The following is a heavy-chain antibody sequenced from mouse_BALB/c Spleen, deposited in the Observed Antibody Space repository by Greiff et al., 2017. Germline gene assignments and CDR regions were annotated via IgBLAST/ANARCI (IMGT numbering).Heavy chain of an antibody. J-gene: IGHJ4*01. Sequence: VQLQQSGAELVRPGTSVKVSCKASGYAFTNYLIEWVKQRPGQGLEWIGVINPGSGGTNYNEKFKGKATLTADKSSSTAYMQLSSLTSDDSAVYFCARGDGSSPRDYWGQGTSVTVSS. CDR3: ARGDGSSPRDY. V-gene: IGHV1-54*01. CDR2: INPGSGGT. D-gene: IGHD1-1*01. CDR1: GYAFTNYL.